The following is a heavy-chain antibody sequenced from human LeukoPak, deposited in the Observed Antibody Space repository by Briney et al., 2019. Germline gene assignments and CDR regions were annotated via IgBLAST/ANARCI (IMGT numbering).Heavy chain of an antibody. V-gene: IGHV1-18*01. CDR3: ARDSGWEWLRSYYYYYMDV. D-gene: IGHD5-12*01. CDR2: ISAYNGNT. Sequence: ASVKVSCKASGYTFTIYGISWVRQAPGQGLEWMGWISAYNGNTNYAQKLQGRVTMTTDTSTSTAYMELRSLRSDDTAVYYCARDSGWEWLRSYYYYYMDVWGKGTTVTISS. J-gene: IGHJ6*03. CDR1: GYTFTIYG.